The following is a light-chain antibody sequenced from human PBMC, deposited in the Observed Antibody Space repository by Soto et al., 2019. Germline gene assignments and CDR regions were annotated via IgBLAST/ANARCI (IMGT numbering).Light chain of an antibody. Sequence: QSALTQPASVSGSPGQSITISCTGTSSDVGGYNYVSWYQQNPGKAPKLMIYEVSNRPSRVSNRFSGSKSGNTASLTISGLQAEDEADYYCSSYTSRTTVVFGGGTKLTVL. V-gene: IGLV2-14*01. J-gene: IGLJ2*01. CDR1: SSDVGGYNY. CDR2: EVS. CDR3: SSYTSRTTVV.